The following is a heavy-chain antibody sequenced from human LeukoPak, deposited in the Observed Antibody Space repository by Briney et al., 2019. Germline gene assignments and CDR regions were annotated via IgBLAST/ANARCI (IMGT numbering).Heavy chain of an antibody. CDR2: INHSGST. CDR3: ATADYYDSSGY. V-gene: IGHV4-34*01. D-gene: IGHD3-22*01. Sequence: SETLSLTCAVYGGSFSGYYWSCIRQPPGKGLEWIGEINHSGSTNYNPSLKSRVTISVDTSKNQFSLKLSSVTAADTAVYYCATADYYDSSGYWGQGTLVTVSS. J-gene: IGHJ4*02. CDR1: GGSFSGYY.